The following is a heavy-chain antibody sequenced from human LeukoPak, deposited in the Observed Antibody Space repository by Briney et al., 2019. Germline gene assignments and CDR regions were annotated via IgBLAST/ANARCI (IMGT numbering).Heavy chain of an antibody. D-gene: IGHD6-19*01. CDR3: ARERPDSSGWD. CDR2: INLNSGGT. CDR1: GYTFTGYY. J-gene: IGHJ4*02. Sequence: GASVKVSCKASGYTFTGYYIHWVRQAPGQGLEWMGWINLNSGGTNYAQKFQDRVTMTRDTSITTAYMELSRLRFDDTALYYCARERPDSSGWDWGQGTLVTVSS. V-gene: IGHV1-2*02.